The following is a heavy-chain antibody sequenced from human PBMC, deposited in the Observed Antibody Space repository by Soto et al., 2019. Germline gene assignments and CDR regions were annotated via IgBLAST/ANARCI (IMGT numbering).Heavy chain of an antibody. V-gene: IGHV3-21*01. D-gene: IGHD3-22*01. CDR2: ISASSTYI. CDR3: APFYFDSLDS. Sequence: GGALRLSCAASGFTFCWYSMYWVRQAPGKGLQWVSSISASSTYIYYADSVKGRFTISRDNAKKSLYLQMNSLTDDDTAVYYCAPFYFDSLDSWGRGTLVTVSS. J-gene: IGHJ4*02. CDR1: GFTFCWYS.